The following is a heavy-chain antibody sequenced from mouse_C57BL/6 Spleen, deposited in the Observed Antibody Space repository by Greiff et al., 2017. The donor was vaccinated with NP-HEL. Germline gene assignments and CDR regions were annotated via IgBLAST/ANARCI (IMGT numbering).Heavy chain of an antibody. J-gene: IGHJ2*01. CDR3: ARERGFDY. Sequence: QVQLQQSGAELVKPGASVKISCKASGYAFSSYWMTWVKQRPGTGLEWIGQIYPGDGDPNYNGKFKGKATLTADKSSSTAYMQLSSLTSEDSAVYFCARERGFDYWGQGTTLTVSS. V-gene: IGHV1-80*01. CDR1: GYAFSSYW. CDR2: IYPGDGDP.